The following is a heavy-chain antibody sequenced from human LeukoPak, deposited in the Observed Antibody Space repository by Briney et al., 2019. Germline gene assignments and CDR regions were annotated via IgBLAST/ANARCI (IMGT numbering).Heavy chain of an antibody. V-gene: IGHV3-53*01. D-gene: IGHD6-19*01. CDR1: GFTVSSNY. CDR2: IYSGGST. Sequence: PGGSLRLSCAASGFTVSSNYMSWVRQAPGEGLGWVSVIYSGGSTYYADSVKGRFTISRDNSKNTLYLQMNSLRAEDTAVYYCARAGRIAVAGYYYYGMDVWGKGTTVTVSS. J-gene: IGHJ6*04. CDR3: ARAGRIAVAGYYYYGMDV.